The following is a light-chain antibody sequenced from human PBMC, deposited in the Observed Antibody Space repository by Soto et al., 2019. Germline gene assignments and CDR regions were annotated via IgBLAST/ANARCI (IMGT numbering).Light chain of an antibody. V-gene: IGLV1-47*01. CDR1: SSNIGSNY. J-gene: IGLJ3*02. Sequence: QTVVTQPPSASGTPGQRVTISCSGSSSNIGSNYVYWYQQLPGMAPKLLIYRNNQRPSGVPDRFSGSKSGTSASLAISGLRSEDEADYYCGAWDDSLSGSWVFGGGTKLTVL. CDR2: RNN. CDR3: GAWDDSLSGSWV.